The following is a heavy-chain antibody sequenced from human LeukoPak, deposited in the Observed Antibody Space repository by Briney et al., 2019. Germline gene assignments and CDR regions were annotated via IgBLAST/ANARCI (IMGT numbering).Heavy chain of an antibody. J-gene: IGHJ4*02. CDR2: IRYDGSNK. V-gene: IGHV3-30*02. CDR3: AKSGSLVVRGGDY. D-gene: IGHD3-22*01. Sequence: GGSLRLSCAASGFTFSSYGMHWVRQAPGKGLEWVAFIRYDGSNKYYADSVKGRFTISRDNSKNTLYLQMNSLRAEDTAVYYCAKSGSLVVRGGDYWGQGTLSPSPQ. CDR1: GFTFSSYG.